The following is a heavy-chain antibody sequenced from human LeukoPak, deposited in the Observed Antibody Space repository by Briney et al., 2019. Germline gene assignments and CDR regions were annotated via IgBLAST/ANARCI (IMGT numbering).Heavy chain of an antibody. CDR3: ARDIPVMTTVTTHGRRLGSSFDY. D-gene: IGHD4-17*01. J-gene: IGHJ4*02. Sequence: GGSLRLSCAASGFTFSSYAMHWVRQAPGKGLEWVAVISYDGSNKYYADSVKGRFTISRDNSKNTLYLQMNSLRAEDTAVYYCARDIPVMTTVTTHGRRLGSSFDYWGQGTLVTVSS. V-gene: IGHV3-30-3*01. CDR2: ISYDGSNK. CDR1: GFTFSSYA.